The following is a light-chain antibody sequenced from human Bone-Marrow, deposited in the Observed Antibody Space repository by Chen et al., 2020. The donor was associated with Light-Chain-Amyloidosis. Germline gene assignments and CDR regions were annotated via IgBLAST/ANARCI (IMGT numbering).Light chain of an antibody. CDR1: KLGDKY. CDR2: QGS. CDR3: QAWDSSTTVV. J-gene: IGLJ2*01. V-gene: IGLV3-1*01. Sequence: SYELTQPPSVSVSPGQTASITCSGDKLGDKYACWYQQKPGQSPVLVIYQGSKRPSGIPERFSGSNSGNTATLTISGTQAMDEADYYCQAWDSSTTVVFGGGTKLPVL.